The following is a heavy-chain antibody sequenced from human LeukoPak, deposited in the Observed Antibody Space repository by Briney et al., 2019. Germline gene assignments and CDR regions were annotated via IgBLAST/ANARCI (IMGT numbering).Heavy chain of an antibody. CDR3: AKKLRLGELSLSYYFDY. CDR2: ISGSSSYI. Sequence: GGSLRLSCAASGFTFSSYSMNWIRQAPGKGREWVSSISGSSSYIYYADSMKGRFTISRDNSKNTLYLQMNSLRAEDTAVYYCAKKLRLGELSLSYYFDYWGQGTLVTVSS. CDR1: GFTFSSYS. J-gene: IGHJ4*02. V-gene: IGHV3-21*04. D-gene: IGHD3-16*02.